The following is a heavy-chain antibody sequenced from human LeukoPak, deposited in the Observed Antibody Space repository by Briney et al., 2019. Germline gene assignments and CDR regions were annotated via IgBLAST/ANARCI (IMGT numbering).Heavy chain of an antibody. CDR2: ISNNGGRT. D-gene: IGHD2-21*02. CDR3: VEVDGGDFP. CDR1: GFTFSSYA. J-gene: IGHJ4*02. V-gene: IGHV3-23*01. Sequence: GGSLRLSCVASGFTFSSYAMSWVRQAPGRGLEWVSGISNNGGRTYYADSVKGRFSISRDNSNNRLYLRIDNLRAEDTAVYYCVEVDGGDFPWGQGTLVTVSS.